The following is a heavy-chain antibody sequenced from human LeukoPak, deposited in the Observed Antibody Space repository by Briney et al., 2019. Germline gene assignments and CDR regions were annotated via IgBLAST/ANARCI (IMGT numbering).Heavy chain of an antibody. V-gene: IGHV4-59*01. D-gene: IGHD7-27*01. CDR2: IYHSGST. CDR3: ARRPLGPIDF. J-gene: IGHJ4*02. CDR1: GGSISSYY. Sequence: SETLFLTCTVSGGSISSYYWSWIRQPPGKGLEWIGYIYHSGSTNYNPSLKSRVTISVDTSKNQFSLKLSSVTAADTAVYYCARRPLGPIDFWGQGTLVTVSS.